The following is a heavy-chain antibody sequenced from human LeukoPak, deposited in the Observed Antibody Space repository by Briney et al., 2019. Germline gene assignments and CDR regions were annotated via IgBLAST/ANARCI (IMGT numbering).Heavy chain of an antibody. CDR2: ISGDGGPT. J-gene: IGHJ4*02. Sequence: PGGSLRLSCAASGFTFDDYAMHWVRQAPGKGLEWVSLISGDGGPTYYADSVKGRFTISRDNSKNTVYLQMTSLRAEDTAVYFCASDTAVGYWGQGTQVTVSS. CDR1: GFTFDDYA. V-gene: IGHV3-43*02. D-gene: IGHD1-26*01. CDR3: ASDTAVGY.